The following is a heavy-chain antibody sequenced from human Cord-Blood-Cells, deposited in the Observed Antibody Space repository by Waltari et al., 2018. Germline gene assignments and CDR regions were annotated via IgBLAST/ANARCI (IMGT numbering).Heavy chain of an antibody. CDR1: GFTFSSYG. V-gene: IGHV3-30*18. D-gene: IGHD3-9*01. CDR2: ISYDGSNK. CDR3: AKDFENYFDY. Sequence: QVQLVESGGGVVQPGRSLRLSCAASGFTFSSYGMYWVRQAPGKGLEWVAVISYDGSNKYYADSVKGRFTISRDNSKNTLYLQMNSLRAEDTAVYYCAKDFENYFDYWGQGTLVTVSS. J-gene: IGHJ4*02.